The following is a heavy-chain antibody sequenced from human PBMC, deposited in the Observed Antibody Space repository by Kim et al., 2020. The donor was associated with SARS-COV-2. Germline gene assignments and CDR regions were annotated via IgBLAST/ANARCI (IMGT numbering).Heavy chain of an antibody. CDR2: INSGSTYR. CDR3: ARAQGFFPPDSFDV. J-gene: IGHJ3*01. V-gene: IGHV3-21*01. CDR1: GFTFNSYY. Sequence: GGSLRLSCAASGFTFNSYYINWVRQAPGKGLEWVSTINSGSTYRYYADSVKGRFTISRDNAKNSLFLQMNSLRAEDTAVYYCARAQGFFPPDSFDVWGQGTMVTVSS.